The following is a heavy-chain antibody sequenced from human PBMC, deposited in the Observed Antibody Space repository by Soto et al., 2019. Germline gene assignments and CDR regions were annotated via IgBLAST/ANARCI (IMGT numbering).Heavy chain of an antibody. J-gene: IGHJ4*02. D-gene: IGHD3-3*01. CDR3: ARVLSSVYDFWSGYYFDY. CDR2: ISAYNGNT. V-gene: IGHV1-18*01. CDR1: GYTFTSYG. Sequence: QVQLVQSGAEVKKPGASVKVSCKASGYTFTSYGISWVRQAPGQGLEWMGWISAYNGNTNYAQKVQGRVTMTTDTSTSTAYMELRSLRSDDTAVYYCARVLSSVYDFWSGYYFDYWGQGTLVTVSS.